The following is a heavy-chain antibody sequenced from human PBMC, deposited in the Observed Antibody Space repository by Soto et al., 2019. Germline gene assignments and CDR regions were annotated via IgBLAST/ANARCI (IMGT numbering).Heavy chain of an antibody. CDR1: GFTVSSNY. J-gene: IGHJ6*02. V-gene: IGHV3-66*01. Sequence: GGSLRLSCAASGFTVSSNYMTWVRQAPGKGLEWASVIHSGGNIYYADSVKGRFTISRDNSKNTLCLELNSLRVEDTAVYYCARSDYYYGMDVWGQGTTVTVSS. CDR2: IHSGGNI. CDR3: ARSDYYYGMDV.